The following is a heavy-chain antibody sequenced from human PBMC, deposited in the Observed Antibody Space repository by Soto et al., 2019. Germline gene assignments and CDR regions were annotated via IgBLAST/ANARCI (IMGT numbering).Heavy chain of an antibody. D-gene: IGHD6-19*01. CDR1: GFTFSSYW. Sequence: GGSLRLSCAASGFTFSSYWMSWVRQAPVKGLEWVANIKQDGSEKYYVDSVKGRFTISRDNAKNSLYLQMNSLRAEDTAVYYCARDRSSGWPYYYYGMDVWGQGTTVTVSS. CDR3: ARDRSSGWPYYYYGMDV. J-gene: IGHJ6*02. CDR2: IKQDGSEK. V-gene: IGHV3-7*05.